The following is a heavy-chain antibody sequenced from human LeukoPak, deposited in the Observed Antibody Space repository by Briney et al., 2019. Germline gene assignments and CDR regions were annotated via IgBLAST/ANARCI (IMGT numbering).Heavy chain of an antibody. CDR3: AKSERLTMIGGWAPTFDQ. V-gene: IGHV3-66*01. D-gene: IGHD3-22*01. J-gene: IGHJ4*02. Sequence: PGGSLRLSCAASGFTVSSKYMSWVRQSPVKGLEWVAILYSDGSTYYADSVEGRFTISKDNSKDTLYFQMNSLRVEDTAVYYCAKSERLTMIGGWAPTFDQCGQGTLVTVSS. CDR2: LYSDGST. CDR1: GFTVSSKY.